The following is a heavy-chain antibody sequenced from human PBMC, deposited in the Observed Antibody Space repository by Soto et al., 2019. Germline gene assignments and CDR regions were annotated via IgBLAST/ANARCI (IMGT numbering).Heavy chain of an antibody. CDR2: ISGSGGST. D-gene: IGHD2-15*01. V-gene: IGHV3-23*01. Sequence: EVQLLESGGGLVQPGGSLRLSCAASGFTFSSYAMSWVRQAPGKGLEWVSAISGSGGSTYYADSVKGRFTISRDNSKNTLYLQMNSLRAEDTAVYYCAKDDCSGGSCYAIGWFDPRGQGTLVTVSS. CDR3: AKDDCSGGSCYAIGWFDP. J-gene: IGHJ5*02. CDR1: GFTFSSYA.